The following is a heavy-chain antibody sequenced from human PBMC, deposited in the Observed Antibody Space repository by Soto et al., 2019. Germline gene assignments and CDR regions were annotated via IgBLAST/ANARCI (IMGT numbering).Heavy chain of an antibody. V-gene: IGHV1-8*01. J-gene: IGHJ5*02. CDR3: ARMETFGSLNWFDP. Sequence: ASVKVSCKTSGYTFTNNDVSWVRQATGQGLEWMGWMNPGSGDTGYAQKFQGRVTMTRDISIATAYMELSSLRSDDTAIYYCARMETFGSLNWFDPWGQGTLVTAPQ. D-gene: IGHD3-16*01. CDR1: GYTFTNND. CDR2: MNPGSGDT.